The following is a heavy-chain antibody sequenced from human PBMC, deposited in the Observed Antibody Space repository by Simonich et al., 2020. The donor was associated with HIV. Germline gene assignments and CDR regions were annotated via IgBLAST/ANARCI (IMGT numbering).Heavy chain of an antibody. CDR1: VFTFSSYS. J-gene: IGHJ4*02. Sequence: EVQLVESGGGLVKPGGSLRLSCAASVFTFSSYSMNWVRQAPGKGLEWVSSISRSSSYIYYADSVKGRFTISREKAKNSLYLQMNSLRAEDTAVYYCARDGRKGSSTSCSDYWGQGTLVTVSS. CDR2: ISRSSSYI. D-gene: IGHD2-2*01. V-gene: IGHV3-21*01. CDR3: ARDGRKGSSTSCSDY.